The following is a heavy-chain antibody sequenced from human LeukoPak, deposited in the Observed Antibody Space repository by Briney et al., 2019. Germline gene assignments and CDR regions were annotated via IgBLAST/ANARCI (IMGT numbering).Heavy chain of an antibody. Sequence: QSGGSLRLSCADSGFTFSSYAMHWVRQAPGKGLEWVAVISYDGSNKYYADSVKGRFTISRDNSKNTLYLQMNSLRAEDTAVYYCARSDDFWSGYFDPWGQGTLVTVSS. CDR2: ISYDGSNK. J-gene: IGHJ5*02. CDR1: GFTFSSYA. V-gene: IGHV3-30-3*01. CDR3: ARSDDFWSGYFDP. D-gene: IGHD3-3*01.